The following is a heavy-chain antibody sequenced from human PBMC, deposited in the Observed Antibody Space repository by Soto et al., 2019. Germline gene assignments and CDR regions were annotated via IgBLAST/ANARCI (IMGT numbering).Heavy chain of an antibody. CDR3: ATYLLYYYGAGSYPCT. CDR2: FDPEDGET. CDR1: GYTLTELS. Sequence: ASVKVSCKVSGYTLTELSMHWVRQAPGKGLEWMGGFDPEDGETIYAQKFQGRVTMTEDTSTDTAYMELSSLRSEDTAVYYCATYLLYYYGAGSYPCTRAQRTLVTVSA. J-gene: IGHJ4*02. V-gene: IGHV1-24*01. D-gene: IGHD3-10*01.